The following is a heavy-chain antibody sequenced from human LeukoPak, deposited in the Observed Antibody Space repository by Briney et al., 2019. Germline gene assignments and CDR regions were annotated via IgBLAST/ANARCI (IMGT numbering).Heavy chain of an antibody. CDR1: GLTVSSNY. CDR2: IYSDGRT. D-gene: IGHD3-10*01. V-gene: IGHV3-66*01. J-gene: IGHJ4*02. CDR3: ASGVYGSETYRGY. Sequence: GGSLRLSCTASGLTVSSNYMSWVRQAPGKGLEWVSVIYSDGRTYYADSVKGRFTISRDNSKNTVYIQMNSLTAEDTAVYYCASGVYGSETYRGYWGQGTLVTVSS.